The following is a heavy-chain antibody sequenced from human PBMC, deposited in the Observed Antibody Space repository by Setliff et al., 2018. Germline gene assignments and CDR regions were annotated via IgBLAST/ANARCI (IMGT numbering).Heavy chain of an antibody. D-gene: IGHD2-2*01. CDR2: ISAYSGNT. CDR1: GYIFKSYG. V-gene: IGHV1-18*01. CDR3: SRLVRYCTRTSCQRASGEDY. J-gene: IGHJ4*02. Sequence: ASVKVSCKASGYIFKSYGINWVRQAPGQGLEWVGWISAYSGNTYYSQKFQGAVTMTTDTSTATAYLELRSLRSDDTAVYYCSRLVRYCTRTSCQRASGEDYWGQGTLVTVSS.